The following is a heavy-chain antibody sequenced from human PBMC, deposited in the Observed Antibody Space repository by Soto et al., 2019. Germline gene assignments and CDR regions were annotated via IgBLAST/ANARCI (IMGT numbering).Heavy chain of an antibody. CDR3: ARQIYDSDTGPNFQYYFDS. CDR1: GYSFAGYW. V-gene: IGHV5-10-1*01. J-gene: IGHJ4*02. D-gene: IGHD3-22*01. CDR2: IDPSDSQT. Sequence: PGEALKLSCKGSGYSFAGYWITWVRQKPGKGLEGMGRIDPSDSQTYYSPSFRGHVTISVTKSITTVFLQWSSLRASDTAMYYCARQIYDSDTGPNFQYYFDSWGQGTPVTVSS.